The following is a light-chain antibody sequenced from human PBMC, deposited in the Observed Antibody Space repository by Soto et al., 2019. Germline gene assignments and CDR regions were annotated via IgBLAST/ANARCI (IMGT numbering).Light chain of an antibody. CDR3: QQYGSSGT. J-gene: IGKJ1*01. CDR2: GAS. V-gene: IGKV3-20*01. CDR1: QSVSNNY. Sequence: EIVLTQSPGTLSLSPGERATLSCRASQSVSNNYLAWYKQKPGQAPRLLIYGASSRATGIPDRFSGSGSGTDFTLTIRRLEPEDFAVYYCQQYGSSGTFGQGTKLDIK.